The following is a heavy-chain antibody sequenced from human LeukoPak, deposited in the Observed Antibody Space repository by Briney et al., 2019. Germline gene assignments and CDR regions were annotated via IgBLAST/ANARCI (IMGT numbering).Heavy chain of an antibody. Sequence: SETLSLTCAVSGYSISSGYYWGWSRQPPGKGLEWIGSIYHSGSTYYNPSLKSRVTISVDTSKNQFSLNLSSVTAADTAVYYCASKPFLSGSFDYWGQGTLVTVSS. V-gene: IGHV4-38-2*01. J-gene: IGHJ4*02. CDR2: IYHSGST. CDR1: GYSISSGYY. CDR3: ASKPFLSGSFDY. D-gene: IGHD1-26*01.